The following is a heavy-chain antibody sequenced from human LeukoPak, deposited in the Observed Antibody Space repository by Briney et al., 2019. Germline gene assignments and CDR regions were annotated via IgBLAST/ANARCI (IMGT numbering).Heavy chain of an antibody. V-gene: IGHV3-23*01. CDR3: AKETTMVRGVIPEYYYYYYMDV. D-gene: IGHD3-10*01. Sequence: GGSLRLSCAASGFTFSSYGMSWVRQAPGKGLEWVSAISGSGGSTYYADSVKGRFTISRDNSKNTLYLQMNSLRAEDTAVYYCAKETTMVRGVIPEYYYYYYMDVWGKGTTVTISS. J-gene: IGHJ6*03. CDR2: ISGSGGST. CDR1: GFTFSSYG.